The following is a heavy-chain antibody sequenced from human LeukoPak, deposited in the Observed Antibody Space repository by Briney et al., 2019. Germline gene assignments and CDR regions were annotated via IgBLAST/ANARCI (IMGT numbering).Heavy chain of an antibody. CDR2: ISSSGSTI. D-gene: IGHD3-10*01. V-gene: IGHV3-11*04. J-gene: IGHJ4*02. Sequence: GGSLRLSCAASGFTFSDYYMSWIRQAPGKGLEWVSYISSSGSTIYYADSVKGRFTISRDNSKNTLYLQMNSLRAEDTAVYYCAKELHSGSYGYWGQGTLVTVSS. CDR3: AKELHSGSYGY. CDR1: GFTFSDYY.